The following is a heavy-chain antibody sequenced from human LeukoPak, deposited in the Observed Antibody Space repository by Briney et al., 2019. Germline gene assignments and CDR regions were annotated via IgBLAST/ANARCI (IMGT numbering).Heavy chain of an antibody. D-gene: IGHD3-22*01. CDR3: ASQLYYETSYDVY. V-gene: IGHV1-69*13. J-gene: IGHJ4*02. CDR2: IIPIFGTA. Sequence: ASVKVSCKASGGTFSSYAISWVRQAPGQGLEWMGGIIPIFGTANYAQKFQGRVTITADESTSTAYMELSSLRSEDTAVYYCASQLYYETSYDVYWGQGTLVTVSS. CDR1: GGTFSSYA.